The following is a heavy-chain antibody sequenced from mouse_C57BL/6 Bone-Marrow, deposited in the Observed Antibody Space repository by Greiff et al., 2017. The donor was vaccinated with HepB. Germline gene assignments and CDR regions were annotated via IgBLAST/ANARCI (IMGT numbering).Heavy chain of an antibody. J-gene: IGHJ3*01. V-gene: IGHV7-1*01. CDR3: ARDASSSGYPAWFAY. CDR2: SRNKANDYTT. CDR1: GFTFSDFY. D-gene: IGHD3-2*02. Sequence: EVMLVESGGGLVQSGRSLRLSCATSGFTFSDFYMEWVRQAPGKGLEWIAASRNKANDYTTEYSASVKGRFIVSRDTSQSILYLQMNALRAEDTAIYYCARDASSSGYPAWFAYWGQGTLVTVSA.